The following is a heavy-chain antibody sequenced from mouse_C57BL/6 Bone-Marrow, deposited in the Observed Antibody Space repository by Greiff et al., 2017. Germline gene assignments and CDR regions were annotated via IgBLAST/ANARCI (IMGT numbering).Heavy chain of an antibody. CDR1: GFTFSDYY. CDR3: ARHRGNYPYYFDY. Sequence: EVMLVESGGGLVQPGGSLKLSCAASGFTFSDYYMYWVRQTPEKRLEWVAYISNGGGSTYYPDTVKGRFTISRDNAKNTLYLQMSRLKSEDTAMYYCARHRGNYPYYFDYWGQGTTLTVSS. J-gene: IGHJ2*01. V-gene: IGHV5-12*01. D-gene: IGHD2-1*01. CDR2: ISNGGGST.